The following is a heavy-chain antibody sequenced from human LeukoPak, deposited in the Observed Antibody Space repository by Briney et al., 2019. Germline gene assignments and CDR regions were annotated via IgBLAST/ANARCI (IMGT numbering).Heavy chain of an antibody. J-gene: IGHJ6*04. CDR3: TKATPGPSYYYGMDL. CDR2: TYYRSKWYN. Sequence: SQTLSLTCAISGDSVSSDSAAWNWLRQSPSRGLEWLGRTYYRSKWYNDYAVSVKSRITINPDTSKNQFSLQLNSVSPEDTAVYYCTKATPGPSYYYGMDLWGKGTTVTVSS. V-gene: IGHV6-1*01. CDR1: GDSVSSDSAA.